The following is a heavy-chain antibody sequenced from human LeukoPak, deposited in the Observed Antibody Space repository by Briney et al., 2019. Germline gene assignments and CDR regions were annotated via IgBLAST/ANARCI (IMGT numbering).Heavy chain of an antibody. Sequence: ASVKVSCKASEYTFTDHYMHWVRRAPGQGHEWMGWINPNNGGVKFAQKFQGRVTMTRDTSISTVYMELTSLRSDDTAMYYCACAAPRSSHYYYYYMDVWGKGTPVTVSS. V-gene: IGHV1-2*02. CDR2: INPNNGGV. J-gene: IGHJ6*03. D-gene: IGHD6-13*01. CDR3: ACAAPRSSHYYYYYMDV. CDR1: EYTFTDHY.